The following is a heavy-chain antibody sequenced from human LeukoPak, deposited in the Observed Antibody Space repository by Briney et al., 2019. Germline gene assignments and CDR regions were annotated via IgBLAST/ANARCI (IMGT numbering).Heavy chain of an antibody. CDR3: ARLRAAPGEAHFDY. V-gene: IGHV4-34*01. Sequence: SETLSLTCAVYGGPFSSYYWTWIRQSPGKGLEWIGEINHNKTTNYNPSLTSRVTISVDTSKNQFSLKLTSVTAADTAVYYCARLRAAPGEAHFDYWGQGTLVTVSS. CDR1: GGPFSSYY. J-gene: IGHJ4*02. CDR2: INHNKTT. D-gene: IGHD6-13*01.